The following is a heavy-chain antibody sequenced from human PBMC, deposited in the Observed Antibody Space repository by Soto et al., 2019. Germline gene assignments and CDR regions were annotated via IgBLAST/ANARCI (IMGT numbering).Heavy chain of an antibody. CDR3: ARGVIYYDDSGASWFDP. D-gene: IGHD3-22*01. J-gene: IGHJ5*02. V-gene: IGHV4-30-2*01. CDR2: IYHTGTT. Sequence: QLHLQESGSGLVKPSQTLSLTCTVSGGSINSGGYSWTWIRQPPGKGLEWIGFIYHTGTTYYNPSRKSRVPISVGRSKNQFSLKLNSVTAADTAVYYCARGVIYYDDSGASWFDPWGPGALVTVSS. CDR1: GGSINSGGYS.